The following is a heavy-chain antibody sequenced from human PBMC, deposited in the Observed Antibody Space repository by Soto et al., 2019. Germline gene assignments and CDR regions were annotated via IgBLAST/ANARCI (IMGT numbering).Heavy chain of an antibody. V-gene: IGHV3-74*01. Sequence: GGSLRLSCAASGFTFSNYWMYWVRQAPGKGLVWVSRLDSEGGNTLYADSVKDRFTISRDNARNTLYLQMDSLRGEDTAVYYCATESGSRYFDYWGQGTLVTVSS. CDR3: ATESGSRYFDY. CDR2: LDSEGGNT. J-gene: IGHJ4*02. CDR1: GFTFSNYW. D-gene: IGHD1-26*01.